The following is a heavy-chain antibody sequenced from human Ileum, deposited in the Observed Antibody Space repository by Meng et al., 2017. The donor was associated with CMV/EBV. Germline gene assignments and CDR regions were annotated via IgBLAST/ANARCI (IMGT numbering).Heavy chain of an antibody. CDR1: GGTFSSYA. J-gene: IGHJ6*02. D-gene: IGHD2-2*01. CDR3: AREGGRAYCASSSCALDV. V-gene: IGHV1-69*05. Sequence: SVKVSCKASGGTFSSYAISWVRQAPGQGLEWMGGIIPIFGTANYAQKFQGRVTITTDESTSTAYMELSSLRSEDTAVYYCAREGGRAYCASSSCALDVWGQGTTVTVSS. CDR2: IIPIFGTA.